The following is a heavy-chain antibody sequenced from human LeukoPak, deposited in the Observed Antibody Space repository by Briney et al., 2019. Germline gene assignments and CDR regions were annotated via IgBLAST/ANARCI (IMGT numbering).Heavy chain of an antibody. J-gene: IGHJ4*02. CDR1: GFTFSSYA. CDR3: AKGAGYRGHYFDY. CDR2: ISGSGGST. D-gene: IGHD3-10*01. Sequence: GGSLRFSCAASGFTFSSYAMIWVRQAPGKGLEWVSAISGSGGSTYYADSVKGRFTISRDNSKNTLYLQMNSLRAEDTAVYYCAKGAGYRGHYFDYWGQGTLVTVSS. V-gene: IGHV3-23*01.